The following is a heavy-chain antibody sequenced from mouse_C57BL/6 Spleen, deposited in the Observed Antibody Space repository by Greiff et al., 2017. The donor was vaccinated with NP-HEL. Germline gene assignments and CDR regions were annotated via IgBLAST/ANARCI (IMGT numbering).Heavy chain of an antibody. Sequence: QVQLQQPGAELVKPGEEGKGAGESSGYTFTSYWMHWVKQRPGQGLEWIGRIHPSDSDTDYNQKFKGKATLTVDKSSSTAYMQLSSLTSEDSAVYYCAIENYGNPNVWFAYWGQGTLVTVSA. D-gene: IGHD2-1*01. J-gene: IGHJ3*01. CDR2: IHPSDSDT. V-gene: IGHV1-74*01. CDR3: AIENYGNPNVWFAY. CDR1: GYTFTSYW.